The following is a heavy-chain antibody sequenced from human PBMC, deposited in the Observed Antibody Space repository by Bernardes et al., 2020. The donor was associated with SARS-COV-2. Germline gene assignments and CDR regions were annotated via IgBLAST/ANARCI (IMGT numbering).Heavy chain of an antibody. V-gene: IGHV3-15*01. CDR3: TTAPPFYNYGDYGPPDY. CDR2: IKSKSAGGTI. D-gene: IGHD4-17*01. CDR1: EFTFSSYA. Sequence: GGSLRLSCAASEFTFSSYAMSWVRQAPGKGLEWVSSITSSSSYKYYADSVKGRIKSKSAGGTIEYAAPVKGRFIMSRDDSKNTLYLQMNSLRTEDTAVYYCTTAPPFYNYGDYGPPDYWGRGTLVTVSS. J-gene: IGHJ4*02.